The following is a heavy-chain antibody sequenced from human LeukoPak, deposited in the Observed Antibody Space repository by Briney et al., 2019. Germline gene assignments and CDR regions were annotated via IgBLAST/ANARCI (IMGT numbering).Heavy chain of an antibody. CDR1: GFTFSSYS. V-gene: IGHV3-21*04. D-gene: IGHD1-1*01. Sequence: GGSLRLSCAASGFTFSSYSMNWVRQAPGKGLEWVSFISTSSSYIHYADSVKGRFTISRDNAKNSLYLQMSSLRTEDTAVYYCAKVDNWKYGHHDFWGQGTLVTISS. CDR2: ISTSSSYI. CDR3: AKVDNWKYGHHDF. J-gene: IGHJ4*02.